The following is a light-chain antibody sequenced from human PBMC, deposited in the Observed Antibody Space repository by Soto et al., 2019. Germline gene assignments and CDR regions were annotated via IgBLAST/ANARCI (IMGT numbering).Light chain of an antibody. CDR3: SSYTSSSTAV. Sequence: QSALTQPASVSGSPGQSITISCTGTSSDVGGYNYVSWYQQHPGNAPKLMIYEVSNRPSGVSNRFSGSKSGNTASLTISGLQAEDEADYYCSSYTSSSTAVFGGGTKLTVL. V-gene: IGLV2-14*01. CDR2: EVS. CDR1: SSDVGGYNY. J-gene: IGLJ2*01.